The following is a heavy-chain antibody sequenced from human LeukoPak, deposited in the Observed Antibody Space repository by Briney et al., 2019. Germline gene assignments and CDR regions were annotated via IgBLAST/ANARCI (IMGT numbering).Heavy chain of an antibody. CDR2: ISGSGGST. D-gene: IGHD3-22*01. Sequence: QTGGSLRLSCAASGFTFSSYAMSWVRQAPGKGLEWVSAISGSGGSTYYADSVKGRFTISRDNSKNTLYLQMNSLRAEDTAVYYCAKAYDSSGYHWDYYFDYWGQGTLVTVSS. CDR1: GFTFSSYA. CDR3: AKAYDSSGYHWDYYFDY. J-gene: IGHJ4*02. V-gene: IGHV3-23*01.